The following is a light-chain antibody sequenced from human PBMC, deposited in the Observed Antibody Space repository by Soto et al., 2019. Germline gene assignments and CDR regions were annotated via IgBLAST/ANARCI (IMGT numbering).Light chain of an antibody. CDR2: TVT. J-gene: IGLJ1*01. CDR1: SSDIGAYNY. Sequence: QSALTQPRSVSGSPGQSVTISCTGTSSDIGAYNYVSWYQQHPGKAPKLMIYTVTNRPSGVPDRFSGSKSDNTASLTISGLQADDEADYYCCSYAGSSSYVFGTGTKLTV. CDR3: CSYAGSSSYV. V-gene: IGLV2-11*01.